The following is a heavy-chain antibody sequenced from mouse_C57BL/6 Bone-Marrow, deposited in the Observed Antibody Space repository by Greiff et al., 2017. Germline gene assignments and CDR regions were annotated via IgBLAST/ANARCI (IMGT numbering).Heavy chain of an antibody. CDR2: INPDSSTI. CDR1: GIDFSRYW. J-gene: IGHJ1*03. D-gene: IGHD1-1*01. CDR3: AREIPTTVVAHWYFDV. Sequence: EVKLLESGGGLVQPGGSLKLSCAASGIDFSRYWMSWVRRAPGKGLEWIGEINPDSSTINYTPSLKDKFIISRDNAKNTLYLQMSKVRSEDTALYYCAREIPTTVVAHWYFDVWGTGTTVTVSS. V-gene: IGHV4-1*01.